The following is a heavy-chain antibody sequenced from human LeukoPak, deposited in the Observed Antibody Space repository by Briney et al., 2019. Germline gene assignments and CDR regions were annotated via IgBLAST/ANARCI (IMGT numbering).Heavy chain of an antibody. CDR1: GYSFTSYW. V-gene: IGHV5-51*01. J-gene: IGHJ3*02. Sequence: GEPLKISCKGSGYSFTSYWIGWVRQMPGKGLEWMGIIYPGDSDTRYSPSFQGQVTISADKSISTAYLQWSSLKASDTAMYYCARQTLYYYDSSGYQIWGQGTMVTVSS. CDR2: IYPGDSDT. CDR3: ARQTLYYYDSSGYQI. D-gene: IGHD3-22*01.